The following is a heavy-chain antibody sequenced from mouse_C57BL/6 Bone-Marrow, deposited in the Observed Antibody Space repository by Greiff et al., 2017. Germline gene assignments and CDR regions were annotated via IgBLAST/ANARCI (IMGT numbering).Heavy chain of an antibody. J-gene: IGHJ3*01. CDR2: LYPGSGNT. CDR3: ARSSYDYDVWFAY. CDR1: GYTFTDYY. Sequence: QVQLQQSGAELVRPGASVKLSCKASGYTFTDYYINWVKQRPGQGLEWIARLYPGSGNTYYNEKFKGKATLTAEKSSSTAYMQLSSLTSEDSAVYFCARSSYDYDVWFAYWGQGTLVTVSA. D-gene: IGHD2-4*01. V-gene: IGHV1-76*01.